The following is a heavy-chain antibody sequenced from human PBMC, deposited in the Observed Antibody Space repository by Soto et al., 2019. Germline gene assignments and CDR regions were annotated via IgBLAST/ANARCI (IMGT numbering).Heavy chain of an antibody. CDR2: IIPIFGTA. J-gene: IGHJ4*02. Sequence: QVQLAQSGAEVKKPGSSVKVSCKASGGTFSSYAISWVRQAPGQGLEWMGGIIPIFGTANYAQKFQGRVTITADESTSTAYMELSSLRSEDTAVYYCARVQTYYDILTGYPDYWGQGTLVTVSS. CDR1: GGTFSSYA. CDR3: ARVQTYYDILTGYPDY. V-gene: IGHV1-69*01. D-gene: IGHD3-9*01.